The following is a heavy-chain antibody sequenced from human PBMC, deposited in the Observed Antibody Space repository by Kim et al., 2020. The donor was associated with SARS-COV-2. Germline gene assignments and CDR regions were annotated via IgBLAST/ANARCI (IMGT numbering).Heavy chain of an antibody. Sequence: SETLSLTCTVSGGSISSSSYYWGWIRQPPGKGLEWIGSIYYSGSTYYNPSLKSRVTISVDTSKNQFSLKLSSVTAADTAVYYCASESSLDYGVNGFDPWGQGTLVTVSS. CDR3: ASESSLDYGVNGFDP. J-gene: IGHJ5*02. CDR1: GGSISSSSYY. D-gene: IGHD4-17*01. V-gene: IGHV4-39*07. CDR2: IYYSGST.